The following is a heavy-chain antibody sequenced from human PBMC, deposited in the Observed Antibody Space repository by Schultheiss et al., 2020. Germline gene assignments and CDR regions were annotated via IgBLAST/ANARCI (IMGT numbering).Heavy chain of an antibody. CDR2: INHSGST. CDR1: GGSISSSSYY. V-gene: IGHV4-39*07. Sequence: SETLSLTCTVSGGSISSSSYYWGWIRQPPGKGLDWIGEINHSGSTNYNPSLKSRVTISVDTSKNQFSLKLSSVTAADTAVYYCARTSGVARDDAFDIWGQGTMVTVSS. J-gene: IGHJ3*02. D-gene: IGHD3-3*01. CDR3: ARTSGVARDDAFDI.